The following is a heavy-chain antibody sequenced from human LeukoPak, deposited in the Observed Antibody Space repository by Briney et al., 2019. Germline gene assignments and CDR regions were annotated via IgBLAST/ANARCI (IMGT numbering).Heavy chain of an antibody. CDR1: GGTFSSYA. D-gene: IGHD2-2*01. V-gene: IGHV1-69*04. CDR2: IIPILGIA. CDR3: ARFCSSTSYGPDY. J-gene: IGHJ4*02. Sequence: GASVKVSCKAPGGTFSSYAISWVRQAPGQGLEWMGRIIPILGIANYAQKFQGRVTITADKSTSTAYMELSSLRSEDTAVYYCARFCSSTSYGPDYWGQGTLVTVSS.